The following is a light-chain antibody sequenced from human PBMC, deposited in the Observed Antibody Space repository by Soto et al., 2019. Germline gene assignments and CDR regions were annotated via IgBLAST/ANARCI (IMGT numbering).Light chain of an antibody. CDR3: QQYNYWPRT. CDR2: DAS. V-gene: IGKV3D-15*01. Sequence: EIVMTQSPATLSVSPGERATLSCRASQTVGSNLAWYQQKRGQAPRLLIYDASTRATGIPARFSGSGSGTDFALTMSSLQSEDFALYYCQQYNYWPRTFCQGSKLEIK. CDR1: QTVGSN. J-gene: IGKJ2*01.